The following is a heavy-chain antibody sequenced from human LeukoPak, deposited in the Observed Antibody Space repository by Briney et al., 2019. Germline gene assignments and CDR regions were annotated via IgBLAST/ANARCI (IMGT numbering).Heavy chain of an antibody. V-gene: IGHV1-69-2*01. Sequence: ASVKVSCKVSGYTFTDYYMHWVQQAPGKELEWMGLVDPEDGETIYAEKFQGRVTITADTSTDTAYMELSSLRSEDTAVYYCATVYTASASYYFDYWGQGTLVTVSS. CDR1: GYTFTDYY. J-gene: IGHJ4*02. CDR2: VDPEDGET. D-gene: IGHD5-18*01. CDR3: ATVYTASASYYFDY.